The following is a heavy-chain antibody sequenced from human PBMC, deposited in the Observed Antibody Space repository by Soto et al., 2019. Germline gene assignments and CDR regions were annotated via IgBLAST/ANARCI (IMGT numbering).Heavy chain of an antibody. CDR2: ISYDGSNK. J-gene: IGHJ6*02. CDR1: GFTFSSYG. Sequence: QVQLVESGGGVVQPGRSLRLSCAASGFTFSSYGMHWVRQAPGKGLEWVAVISYDGSNKYYADSVKGRLTISRDNSKNTLYRQINSLRAEDKAVYYCAKGQHCSTTSCYFYYYGVDVWGQGTTVAVSS. D-gene: IGHD2-2*01. CDR3: AKGQHCSTTSCYFYYYGVDV. V-gene: IGHV3-30*18.